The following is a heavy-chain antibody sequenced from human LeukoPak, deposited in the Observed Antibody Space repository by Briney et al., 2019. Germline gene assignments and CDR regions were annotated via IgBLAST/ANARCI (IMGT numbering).Heavy chain of an antibody. J-gene: IGHJ4*02. Sequence: GGSLRLSCAASGLTFSDYSMNWVRQAPVKGLEWVASTSSNSEYIHYADSVKGRFTIFRDNAKSSLHLQMNSLRAEDTAVYYCASSPYGPNSSGYYPLGHWGQGTLVTVSS. V-gene: IGHV3-21*01. D-gene: IGHD3-22*01. CDR1: GLTFSDYS. CDR2: TSSNSEYI. CDR3: ASSPYGPNSSGYYPLGH.